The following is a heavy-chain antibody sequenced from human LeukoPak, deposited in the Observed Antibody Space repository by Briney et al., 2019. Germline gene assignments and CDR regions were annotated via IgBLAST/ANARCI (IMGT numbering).Heavy chain of an antibody. CDR3: AFSGYSYGYSFDY. J-gene: IGHJ4*02. CDR2: FDPEDGET. V-gene: IGHV1-24*01. Sequence: ASVKVSCKVSGYTLTELSMHWVRQAPGKGHEWMGGFDPEDGETIYAQKFQGRVTMTEDTSTDTAYMELSSLRSEDTAVYYCAFSGYSYGYSFDYWGQGTLVTVSS. D-gene: IGHD5-18*01. CDR1: GYTLTELS.